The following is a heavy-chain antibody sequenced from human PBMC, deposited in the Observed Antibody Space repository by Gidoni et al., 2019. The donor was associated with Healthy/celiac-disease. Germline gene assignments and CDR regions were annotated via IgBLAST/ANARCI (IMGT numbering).Heavy chain of an antibody. J-gene: IGHJ4*02. D-gene: IGHD3-10*01. V-gene: IGHV3-30-3*01. Sequence: QVQLVESGGGVVQPGRSLRLSCAASGFTFSSYAMHWVRQATGKGLEWVAVISYDGSNKYYAVSVKGRFTISRDNSKNTLYLQMNSLRAEDTAVYYCARDAFAALDYWGQGTLVTVSS. CDR3: ARDAFAALDY. CDR2: ISYDGSNK. CDR1: GFTFSSYA.